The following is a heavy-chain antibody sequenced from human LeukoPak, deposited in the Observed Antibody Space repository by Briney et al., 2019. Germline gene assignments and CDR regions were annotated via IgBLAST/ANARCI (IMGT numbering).Heavy chain of an antibody. V-gene: IGHV3-73*01. CDR3: TTYPLWPPLDY. Sequence: GGSLRLSCAASGFTFSGSAMHWVRQASGKGLEWVGRIRSKANSYATAYAASVKGRFTISRDDSKNTAYLQMNSLKTEDTAVYYCTTYPLWPPLDYWGQGTLVTVSS. J-gene: IGHJ4*02. CDR2: IRSKANSYAT. CDR1: GFTFSGSA. D-gene: IGHD3-10*01.